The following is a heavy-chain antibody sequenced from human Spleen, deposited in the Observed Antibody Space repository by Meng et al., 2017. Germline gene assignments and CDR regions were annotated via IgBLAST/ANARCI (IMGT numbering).Heavy chain of an antibody. Sequence: ASVKVSCKASGYTFTGYGISWVRQAPGQGLEWMGWISAYSGGTNSAQKFQGRVTMTRDTSISTAFMELSRLTSDDTAVYYCARDDYYYDSSGFYIWGQGTLVTVSS. CDR3: ARDDYYYDSSGFYI. D-gene: IGHD3-22*01. J-gene: IGHJ4*02. CDR1: GYTFTGYG. CDR2: ISAYSGGT. V-gene: IGHV1-2*02.